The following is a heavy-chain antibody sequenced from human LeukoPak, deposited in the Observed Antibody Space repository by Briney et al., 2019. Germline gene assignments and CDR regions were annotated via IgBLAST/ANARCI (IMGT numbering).Heavy chain of an antibody. Sequence: PGGSLRLSCEASGFNFNNYGMHWVRQALGKGLEWVAALWFDGSHEYYADSVKGRFTISRDNFKNTLFMEMNALTAGDTAIYYCAKDASDFGDSYFDHWGQGTPVTVSS. V-gene: IGHV3-33*06. J-gene: IGHJ4*02. CDR3: AKDASDFGDSYFDH. CDR2: LWFDGSHE. D-gene: IGHD4-17*01. CDR1: GFNFNNYG.